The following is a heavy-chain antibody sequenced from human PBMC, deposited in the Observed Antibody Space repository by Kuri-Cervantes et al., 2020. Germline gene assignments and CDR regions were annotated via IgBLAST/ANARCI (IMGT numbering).Heavy chain of an antibody. CDR1: GSTFSSYA. CDR3: ARDHSSSWYNYFDY. V-gene: IGHV3-30-3*01. D-gene: IGHD6-13*01. J-gene: IGHJ4*02. CDR2: ISYDGSNK. Sequence: GESLKISCTASGSTFSSYAMHWVRQAPGKGLEWVAVISYDGSNKYYADSVKGRFTISRDNSKNTLYLQMNSLRAEDTAVYYCARDHSSSWYNYFDYWGQGTLVTVSS.